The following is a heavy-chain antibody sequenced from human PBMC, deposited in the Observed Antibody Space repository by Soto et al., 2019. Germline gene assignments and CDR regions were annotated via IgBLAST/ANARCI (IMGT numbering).Heavy chain of an antibody. CDR3: GTVFEK. CDR2: IDNHGDGT. CDR1: GFXXXXXW. J-gene: IGHJ3*02. V-gene: IGHV3-74*01. Sequence: LVQPGGSLRLSCAASGFXXXXXWMHWVRQVPGEGLGWVSRIDNHGDGTSYADFVKGRFTISRDNAKNTLYLQMNSLRVEDTAIYYCGTVFEKWGQGTMVTVSS.